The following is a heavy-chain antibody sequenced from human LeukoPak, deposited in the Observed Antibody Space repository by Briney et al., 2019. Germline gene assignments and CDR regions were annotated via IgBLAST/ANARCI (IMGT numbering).Heavy chain of an antibody. J-gene: IGHJ4*02. V-gene: IGHV3-30-3*01. CDR3: ATLTSDSSGYYPGG. Sequence: GGSLRLSCAASGFTFSNYAMHWVRQAPGKGLEWVADISYDGSNKYYADSVKGRFTISRDNSKNTLYLQMNSLRAEDTAVYYCATLTSDSSGYYPGGWGQGTLVTVSS. CDR1: GFTFSNYA. D-gene: IGHD3-22*01. CDR2: ISYDGSNK.